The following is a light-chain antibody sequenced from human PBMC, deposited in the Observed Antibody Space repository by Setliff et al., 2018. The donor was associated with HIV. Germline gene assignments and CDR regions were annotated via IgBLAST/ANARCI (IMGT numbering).Light chain of an antibody. Sequence: QSALTQPASVSGSPGQAITISCTGNNSDIGTYDLVSWYQQHPGRAPKLTIFEVKRRPSGVSNRFSGSKSGNTASLTISGLQAEDEATYFCSSYTGSDTFDVFGTGTKGTV. CDR1: NSDIGTYDL. V-gene: IGLV2-23*02. CDR2: EVK. CDR3: SSYTGSDTFDV. J-gene: IGLJ1*01.